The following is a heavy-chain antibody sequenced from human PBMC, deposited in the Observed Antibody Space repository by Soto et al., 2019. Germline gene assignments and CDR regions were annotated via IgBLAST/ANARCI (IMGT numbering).Heavy chain of an antibody. CDR2: IKPNSGGT. J-gene: IGHJ6*02. Sequence: QVQLVQSGAEVKKPGASVKVSCKASGYTFTGYYMHWVRQAPGQGLGWMGWIKPNSGGTNYAQRLQVWVTMTRDTSISTAYMELCRLRSDDTAVYYYARHYYGSVKYGMDGWGQGPTVTVSS. CDR3: ARHYYGSVKYGMDG. D-gene: IGHD3-10*01. V-gene: IGHV1-2*04. CDR1: GYTFTGYY.